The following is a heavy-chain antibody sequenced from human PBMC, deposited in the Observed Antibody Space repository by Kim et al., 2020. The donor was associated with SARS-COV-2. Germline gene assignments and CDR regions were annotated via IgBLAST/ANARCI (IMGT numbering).Heavy chain of an antibody. J-gene: IGHJ4*02. Sequence: PSLKSRVTISVDTSKNQFSLKLSSVTAADTAVYYCARRRLWFGESYQVDYWGQGTLVTVSS. CDR3: ARRRLWFGESYQVDY. D-gene: IGHD3-10*01. V-gene: IGHV4-39*01.